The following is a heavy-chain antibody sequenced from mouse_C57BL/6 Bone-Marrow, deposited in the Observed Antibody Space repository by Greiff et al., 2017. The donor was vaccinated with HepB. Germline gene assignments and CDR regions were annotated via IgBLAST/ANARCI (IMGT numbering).Heavy chain of an antibody. V-gene: IGHV10-1*01. CDR3: VRDIWGYFDV. J-gene: IGHJ1*03. CDR2: IRSKSNNYAT. CDR1: GFSFNTYA. Sequence: EVKVVESGGGLVQPKGSLKLSCAASGFSFNTYAMNWVRQAPGKGLEWVARIRSKSNNYATYYADSVKDRFTISRDDSESMLYLQMNNLKTEDTAMYYCVRDIWGYFDVWGTGTTVTVSS.